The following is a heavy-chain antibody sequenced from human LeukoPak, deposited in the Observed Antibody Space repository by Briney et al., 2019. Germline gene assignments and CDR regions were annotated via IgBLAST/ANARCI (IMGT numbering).Heavy chain of an antibody. CDR2: IRSNGGDT. CDR3: AKGGYTTWFDP. V-gene: IGHV3-23*01. D-gene: IGHD2-15*01. Sequence: GGSLRLSCAASGFTFREYSMSWVRQAPGKGLEWVSNIRSNGGDTYYTDSVKGRFTISRDNSKNTLYLEMNSLRAGDTAVYYCAKGGYTTWFDPWGQGTLVTVSS. CDR1: GFTFREYS. J-gene: IGHJ5*02.